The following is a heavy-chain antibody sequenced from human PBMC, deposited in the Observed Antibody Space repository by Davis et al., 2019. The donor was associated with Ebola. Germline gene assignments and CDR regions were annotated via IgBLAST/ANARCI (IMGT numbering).Heavy chain of an antibody. V-gene: IGHV5-51*01. CDR3: ARGTNDYNPGGYFDS. J-gene: IGHJ4*02. CDR1: GYSFTTYW. D-gene: IGHD4-11*01. CDR2: IFPGDSDT. Sequence: GESLKISCKASGYSFTTYWIVWVRQIPGKGLECMGIIFPGDSDTRYNPSFQGQVTISADKSITTAYLQWNSLEASDTAIYYCARGTNDYNPGGYFDSWGQGTLVTVSS.